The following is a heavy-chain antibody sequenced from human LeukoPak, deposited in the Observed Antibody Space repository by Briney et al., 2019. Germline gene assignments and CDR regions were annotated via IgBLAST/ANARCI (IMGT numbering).Heavy chain of an antibody. CDR3: ARHFGVVIIFDY. D-gene: IGHD3-3*01. CDR2: ISSSSTYI. Sequence: GGCLRLSCAASEFTFSTYSMNWVRQAPGKGLEWVASISSSSTYIYYAGSVKGRFTISRDNAKNSLYLQMNSLRAEDTAVYYCARHFGVVIIFDYWGQGTLVTVSS. V-gene: IGHV3-21*04. CDR1: EFTFSTYS. J-gene: IGHJ4*02.